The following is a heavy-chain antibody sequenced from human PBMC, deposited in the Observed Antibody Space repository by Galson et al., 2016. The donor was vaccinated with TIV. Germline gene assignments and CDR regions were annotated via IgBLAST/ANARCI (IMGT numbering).Heavy chain of an antibody. CDR2: IYSGGST. V-gene: IGHV3-53*01. J-gene: IGHJ4*02. CDR1: GFTVSTNY. D-gene: IGHD5-12*01. Sequence: SLRLSCAASGFTVSTNYMTWFRQAPGKGLEWVSVIYSGGSTSYAGSVKGRFTISIDTSKNTLSLQMNSLRADDTAAYYCATSISTSGAFDYWGQGSLVTVSS. CDR3: ATSISTSGAFDY.